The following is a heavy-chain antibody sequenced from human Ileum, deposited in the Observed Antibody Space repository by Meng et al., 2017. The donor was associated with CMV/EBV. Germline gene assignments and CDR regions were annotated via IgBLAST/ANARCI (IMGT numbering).Heavy chain of an antibody. D-gene: IGHD3-3*02. Sequence: SGGSISSGGSYWSWIRQHPGKGLEWIGYIYYSGSTYYNPSLKSRVTISVDTSKNQFSLKLSSVTAADTAVYYCARYIFGVVNNWFDPWGQGTLVTVSS. CDR1: GGSISSGGSY. J-gene: IGHJ5*02. V-gene: IGHV4-31*02. CDR3: ARYIFGVVNNWFDP. CDR2: IYYSGST.